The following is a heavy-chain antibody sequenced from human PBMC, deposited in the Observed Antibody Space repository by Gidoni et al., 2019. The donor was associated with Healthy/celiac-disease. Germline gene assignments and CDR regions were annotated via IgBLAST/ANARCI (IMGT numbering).Heavy chain of an antibody. J-gene: IGHJ4*02. CDR2: IIPILGIA. CDR3: ARERDHSSSWNILSYYFDY. CDR1: GGTCSSYT. Sequence: QVQLVQSGAEVKKPGSSVKVSCKASGGTCSSYTMSWVRKAPGQGLEWMGRIIPILGIANYAQKFQGRVTITADKSTSTAYMELSSLRSEDTAVYYCARERDHSSSWNILSYYFDYWGQGTLVTVSS. V-gene: IGHV1-69*08. D-gene: IGHD6-13*01.